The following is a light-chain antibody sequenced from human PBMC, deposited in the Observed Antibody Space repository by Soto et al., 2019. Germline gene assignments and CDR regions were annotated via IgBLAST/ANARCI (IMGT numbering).Light chain of an antibody. CDR2: SAS. J-gene: IGKJ4*01. CDR1: QSISDF. CDR3: QQSYSAPLT. V-gene: IGKV1-39*01. Sequence: DIQMTQSPSSLSASVGDRVTISCRASQSISDFLLWYQQRPGEAPKVLIYSASRLQSGAPSRFSSSGSGADFTLIISSLQPEDVATYYCQQSYSAPLTFGGGTNVEIK.